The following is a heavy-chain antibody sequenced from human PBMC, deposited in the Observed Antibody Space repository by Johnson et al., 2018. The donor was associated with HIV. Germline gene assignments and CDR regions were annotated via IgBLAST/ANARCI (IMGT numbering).Heavy chain of an antibody. CDR2: IWYDGSNK. V-gene: IGHV3-33*01. CDR1: GFTFSSYG. J-gene: IGHJ3*01. Sequence: QVQLVESGGGLVQPGGSLRLSCAASGFTFSSYGMHWVRQAPGKGLEWVAVIWYDGSNKNYADSVKGRFTISRDNSKTTLYLQMNSLRAEDTAVYYCARAGTSGSYAFDFWGQGTMVTVSS. D-gene: IGHD3-22*01. CDR3: ARAGTSGSYAFDF.